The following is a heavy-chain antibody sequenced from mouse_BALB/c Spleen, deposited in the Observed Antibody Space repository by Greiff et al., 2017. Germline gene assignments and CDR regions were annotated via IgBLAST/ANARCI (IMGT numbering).Heavy chain of an antibody. V-gene: IGHV1S29*02. D-gene: IGHD1-1*01. Sequence: EVKLQESGPELVKPGASVKISCKASGYTFTDYNMHWVKQSHGKSLEWIGYIYPYNGGTGYNQKFKSKATLTVDNSSSTAYMELRSLTSEDSAVYYCANYYGSSYFDYGGRGTTLTVSS. J-gene: IGHJ2*01. CDR3: ANYYGSSYFDY. CDR1: GYTFTDYN. CDR2: IYPYNGGT.